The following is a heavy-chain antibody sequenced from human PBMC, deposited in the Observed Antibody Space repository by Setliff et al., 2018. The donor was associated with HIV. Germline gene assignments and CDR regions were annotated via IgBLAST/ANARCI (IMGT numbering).Heavy chain of an antibody. CDR3: ARDGEYYYDSSGPVFDP. D-gene: IGHD3-22*01. Sequence: ASVKVSCKASGYTFTSYGISWVRQAPGQGLEWMGWISAYNGNTNYAQKLQGRVTMTTDTSTSTVYMELRSLRSDDTAVYYCARDGEYYYDSSGPVFDPWGQGTLVTV. CDR1: GYTFTSYG. J-gene: IGHJ5*02. V-gene: IGHV1-18*01. CDR2: ISAYNGNT.